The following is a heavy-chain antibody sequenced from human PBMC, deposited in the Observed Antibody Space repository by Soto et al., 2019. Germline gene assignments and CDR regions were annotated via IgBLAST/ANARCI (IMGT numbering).Heavy chain of an antibody. CDR2: ITGSGGST. CDR3: AKGWMATVTYSDY. Sequence: EMQLLESGGGLDQPGGSLRPSCPAPGFTLSNYAMGWVRQAPGKGLEWVSAITGSGGSTFYADSVKGRFTISRDNSENTLLLQMNSLRVEDTAMYYCAKGWMATVTYSDYWGQGTLVTVSS. D-gene: IGHD4-17*01. CDR1: GFTLSNYA. J-gene: IGHJ4*02. V-gene: IGHV3-23*01.